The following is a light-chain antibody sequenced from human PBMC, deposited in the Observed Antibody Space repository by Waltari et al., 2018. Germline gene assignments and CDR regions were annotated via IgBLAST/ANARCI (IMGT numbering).Light chain of an antibody. Sequence: DIQMTQSPSSLSASVVGSVTITCRASQSISNYLNWYQQNPGKVPNLLIYAASSLQSGVPSRFTGSGSGTDFTLTITSLQPEDFAIYYGQQSYSAPWTLGQGTKVEI. CDR1: QSISNY. CDR3: QQSYSAPWT. CDR2: AAS. V-gene: IGKV1-39*01. J-gene: IGKJ1*01.